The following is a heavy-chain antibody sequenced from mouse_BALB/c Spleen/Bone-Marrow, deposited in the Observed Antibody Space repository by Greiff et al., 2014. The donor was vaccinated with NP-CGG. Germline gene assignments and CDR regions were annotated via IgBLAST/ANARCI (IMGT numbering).Heavy chain of an antibody. CDR1: GFTFSSYT. J-gene: IGHJ4*01. CDR2: ISNGGGST. D-gene: IGHD2-10*02. Sequence: EVMLVESGGGLVQPGGSLKLSCAASGFTFSSYTMSWVRQTPEKRLEWVAYISNGGGSTYYPGTVKGRFTISRDNAKNTLYLQMSGLKSEDTAMYYCARRVWSRGGDYWGQGTSVTVSS. CDR3: ARRVWSRGGDY. V-gene: IGHV5-12-2*01.